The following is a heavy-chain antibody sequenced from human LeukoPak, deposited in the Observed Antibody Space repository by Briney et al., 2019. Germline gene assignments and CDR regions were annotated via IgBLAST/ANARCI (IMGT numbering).Heavy chain of an antibody. CDR3: ARGSIAAGYFDY. CDR1: GFTFSSYS. D-gene: IGHD6-6*01. CDR2: ISSSSSYI. J-gene: IGHJ4*02. Sequence: PGGSLRLSCAASGFTFSSYSMNWVRQAPGKGLEWVSSISSSSSYIYYADSVKGRFTISRDNAKNSLYLQMNSLRAEDTAVYYCARGSIAAGYFDYWGQGTLVTVSS. V-gene: IGHV3-21*01.